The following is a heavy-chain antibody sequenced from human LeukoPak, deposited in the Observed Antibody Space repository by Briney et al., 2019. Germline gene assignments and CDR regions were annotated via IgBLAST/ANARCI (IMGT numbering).Heavy chain of an antibody. CDR1: GFPFSSYE. Sequence: PGGSLRLSCAASGFPFSSYEMNWVRQPPGKGLELISYISSLETSTYYADSVKGRFTISRDNGKNLVYLQMDGLRADDTAVYYCASSSESSGWGGYLDYWGQGPLVTVSS. V-gene: IGHV3-48*03. CDR2: ISSLETST. J-gene: IGHJ4*02. D-gene: IGHD3-22*01. CDR3: ASSSESSGWGGYLDY.